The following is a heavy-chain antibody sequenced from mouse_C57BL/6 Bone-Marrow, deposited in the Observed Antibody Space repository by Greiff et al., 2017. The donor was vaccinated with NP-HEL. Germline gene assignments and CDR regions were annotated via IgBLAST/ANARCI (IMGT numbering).Heavy chain of an antibody. J-gene: IGHJ2*01. Sequence: QVQLQQPGAELVMPGASVKLSCKASGYTFTSYWMHWVKQRPGQGLEWIGEIDPSDSYTNYNQKFKGKSTLTVDKSSSTAYMPLSSLTSEDSAVYYCARSGGWFLDYWGQGTTLTVSS. CDR2: IDPSDSYT. CDR1: GYTFTSYW. V-gene: IGHV1-69*01. CDR3: ARSGGWFLDY. D-gene: IGHD2-3*01.